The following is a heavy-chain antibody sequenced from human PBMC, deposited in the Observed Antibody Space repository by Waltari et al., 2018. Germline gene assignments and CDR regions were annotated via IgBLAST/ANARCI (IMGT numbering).Heavy chain of an antibody. V-gene: IGHV7-4-1*02. CDR3: ARGEDSCGCGTCYFQY. CDR2: IHTDTGNP. CDR1: RYTFSNWA. Sequence: QVQLVQSGSELKQPGASVKISCKASRYTFSNWAIHWVRQAPGQGLEWMGWIHTDTGNPTYAQGFAGRFGFSSDISVRTAYLQITSLKAEDNAVYYCARGEDSCGCGTCYFQYWGQGTLVTVSS. D-gene: IGHD3-10*01. J-gene: IGHJ1*01.